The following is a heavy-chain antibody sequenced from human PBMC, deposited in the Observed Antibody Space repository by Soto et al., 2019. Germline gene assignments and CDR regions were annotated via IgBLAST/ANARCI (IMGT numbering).Heavy chain of an antibody. V-gene: IGHV1-18*01. Sequence: ASVKVSCKASGYTFTSYGISWVRQAPGQGLEWMGWISAYNGNTNYAQKLQGRVTMTTDTSTSTAYMELRSLRSDDTAVYYCARDRSKAWDGSGKGPWGQGTLVTVSS. J-gene: IGHJ5*02. CDR2: ISAYNGNT. CDR3: ARDRSKAWDGSGKGP. D-gene: IGHD3-10*01. CDR1: GYTFTSYG.